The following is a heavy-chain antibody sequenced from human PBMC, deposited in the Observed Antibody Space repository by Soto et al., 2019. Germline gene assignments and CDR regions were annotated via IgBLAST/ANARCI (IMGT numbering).Heavy chain of an antibody. Sequence: QITLMESGPTLVKPTQTLTLTCTFSGFSLSSSGVGVGWIRQPPGEALEWLALVYWGGDKRYRPSLKSRLTITKDTSKNQVVLTMTNLDPVDTATYYCAHIRRYSGSSAYYYPVDSLGQGTLVTVSS. J-gene: IGHJ4*02. CDR1: GFSLSSSGVG. D-gene: IGHD3-22*01. CDR3: AHIRRYSGSSAYYYPVDS. CDR2: VYWGGDK. V-gene: IGHV2-5*02.